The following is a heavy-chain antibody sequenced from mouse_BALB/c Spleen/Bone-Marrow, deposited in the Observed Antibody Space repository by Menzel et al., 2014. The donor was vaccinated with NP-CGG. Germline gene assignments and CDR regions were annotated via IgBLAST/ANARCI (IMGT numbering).Heavy chain of an antibody. D-gene: IGHD1-2*01. CDR1: GFDFSTFW. CDR3: ARLHYYGYGAH. CDR2: IDPDRRTI. V-gene: IGHV4-1*02. J-gene: IGHJ3*01. Sequence: EVKLLESGGGLVQPGGSLKLSCAASGFDFSTFWMSWVRQAPGKGLEWIGEIDPDRRTINCSPSLKDKFVISRDNAKNTLYLLMSKVRSEDTALYYCARLHYYGYGAHWGQGTLVTVSA.